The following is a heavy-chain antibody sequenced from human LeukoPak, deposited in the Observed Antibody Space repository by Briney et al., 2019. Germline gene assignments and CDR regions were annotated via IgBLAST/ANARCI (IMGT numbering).Heavy chain of an antibody. V-gene: IGHV4-30-4*08. Sequence: SQTLSLTCTVSGGPISSGNYYWSWIGQPPGNGLVWLGYISHRGSTNYHPSLKTRVTMSVDTSKNQFSLKLSSVTGADTAVYFCAREGRAVAGTFYFDYWGQGALVTVSS. CDR1: GGPISSGNYY. CDR3: AREGRAVAGTFYFDY. CDR2: ISHRGST. J-gene: IGHJ4*02. D-gene: IGHD6-19*01.